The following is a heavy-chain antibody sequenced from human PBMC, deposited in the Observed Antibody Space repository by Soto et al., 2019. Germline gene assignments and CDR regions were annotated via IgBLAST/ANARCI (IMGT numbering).Heavy chain of an antibody. CDR2: ISNGDETT. Sequence: EMQLLESGGGLVQPGGSLRLSCVASGFPFSSYAMSWVRQTPGKGLEWVSYISNGDETTHYADSVKGRFIVSRDNAKKVLFLQMSGLRVDDTAVYYCARDPKRRDGYNFDSWGRGALVTVSS. V-gene: IGHV3-48*03. CDR1: GFPFSSYA. D-gene: IGHD5-12*01. CDR3: ARDPKRRDGYNFDS. J-gene: IGHJ4*02.